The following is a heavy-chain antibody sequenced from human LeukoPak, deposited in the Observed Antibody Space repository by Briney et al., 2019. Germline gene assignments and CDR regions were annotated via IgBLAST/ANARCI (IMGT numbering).Heavy chain of an antibody. Sequence: PSETLSLTCTVSGGSISSSSYYWGWIRQPPGKGLEWIGSIYYSGSTYYNPSLKSRVTISVDTSKNQFSLKLSSVTAADTAVYYCARDQWLYLDYWGQGTLATVSS. D-gene: IGHD6-19*01. CDR3: ARDQWLYLDY. V-gene: IGHV4-39*07. J-gene: IGHJ4*02. CDR1: GGSISSSSYY. CDR2: IYYSGST.